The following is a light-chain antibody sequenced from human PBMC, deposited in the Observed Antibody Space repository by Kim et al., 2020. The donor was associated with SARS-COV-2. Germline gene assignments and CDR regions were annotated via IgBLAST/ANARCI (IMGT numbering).Light chain of an antibody. CDR1: QSVSSS. CDR3: QHYGSSTKT. V-gene: IGKV3-15*01. CDR2: GTS. Sequence: EIVMTQSPATLSVSPGERATLSCRASQSVSSSLAWYQQKPGQAPSLLISGTSTRATGVPARFSGSGSGTEFTLTISSLQSEDFAVYYCQHYGSSTKTFGQGTKVDIK. J-gene: IGKJ1*01.